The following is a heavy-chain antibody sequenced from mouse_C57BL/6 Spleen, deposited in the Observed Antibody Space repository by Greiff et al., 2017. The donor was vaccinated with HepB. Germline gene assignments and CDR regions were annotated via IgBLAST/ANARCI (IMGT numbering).Heavy chain of an antibody. CDR3: ARYIRDRNYGVFYDMDY. V-gene: IGHV7-3*01. J-gene: IGHJ4*01. CDR1: GFTFTDYY. Sequence: EVQLVESGGGLVQPGGSLSLSCAASGFTFTDYYMSWVRQPPGQALEWLGFIRNKANGYTKEYSASVKGRFTISRDNSKNFLYLQKNALRAEDSDNYSGARYIRDRNYGVFYDMDYWGQGTSVTVSS. CDR2: IRNKANGYTK. D-gene: IGHD1-1*01.